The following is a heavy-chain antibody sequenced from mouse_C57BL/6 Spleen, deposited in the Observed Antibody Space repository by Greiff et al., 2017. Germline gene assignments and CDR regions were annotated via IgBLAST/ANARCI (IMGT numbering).Heavy chain of an antibody. CDR2: RRNKANDYTT. CDR1: GFTFSDFY. Sequence: EVNVVESGGGLVQSGRSLRLSCATSGFTFSDFYMEWVRQAPGKGLEWIAARRNKANDYTTEYSASVKGRFIVSRDTSQSILYLQMNALRAEDTAIYYCARDAIPPGWYFDVWGTGTTVTVSS. J-gene: IGHJ1*03. V-gene: IGHV7-1*01. D-gene: IGHD4-1*01. CDR3: ARDAIPPGWYFDV.